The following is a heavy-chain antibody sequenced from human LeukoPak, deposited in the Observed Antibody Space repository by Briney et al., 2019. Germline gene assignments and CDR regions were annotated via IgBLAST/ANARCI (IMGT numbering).Heavy chain of an antibody. CDR2: IYYSGST. D-gene: IGHD3-10*01. CDR3: ARYTSGGLYGFDI. V-gene: IGHV4-31*03. CDR1: GGSISSGGYY. J-gene: IGHJ3*02. Sequence: SQTLSLTCTVSGGSISSGGYYWSWIRQHPGKGLEYIGYIYYSGSTYYNPSLKSRVTISVDTSKNHLSLRLSSVTAADTAVYYCARYTSGGLYGFDIWGQGTMVTVSS.